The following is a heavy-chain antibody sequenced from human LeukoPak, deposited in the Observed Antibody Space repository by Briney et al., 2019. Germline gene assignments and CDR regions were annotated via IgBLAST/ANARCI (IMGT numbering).Heavy chain of an antibody. Sequence: SETLSLTCAVYGGSFSGYYWSWIRRPPGKGLEWIGEINNSGSTNYNPSLKSRVTISVDTSKNQFSLKLSSVTAADTAVYYCARGRTGEGLVVVTTQYYFDYWGQGTLVTVSS. J-gene: IGHJ4*02. CDR3: ARGRTGEGLVVVTTQYYFDY. CDR2: INNSGST. CDR1: GGSFSGYY. D-gene: IGHD3-22*01. V-gene: IGHV4-34*01.